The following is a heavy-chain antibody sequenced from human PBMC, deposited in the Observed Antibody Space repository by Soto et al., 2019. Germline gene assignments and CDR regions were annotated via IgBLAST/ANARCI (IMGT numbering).Heavy chain of an antibody. V-gene: IGHV3-23*01. J-gene: IGHJ4*02. CDR3: ATHGHDFWSGYSWFYFDY. CDR2: ISGSGGST. Sequence: GGSLRLSCAASGFSFSSYAMSWVRQAPGKGLEWVSAISGSGGSTYYAESVKGRFTISRDNSKNTLYLQLNSLRAEDTAVYYCATHGHDFWSGYSWFYFDYWGQGTLVTVSS. D-gene: IGHD3-3*01. CDR1: GFSFSSYA.